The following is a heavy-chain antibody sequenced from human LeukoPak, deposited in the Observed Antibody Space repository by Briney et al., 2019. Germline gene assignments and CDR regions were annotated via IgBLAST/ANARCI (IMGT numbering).Heavy chain of an antibody. D-gene: IGHD7-27*01. CDR2: ISYDGSNK. CDR1: GFTFSSYG. CDR3: AKGTLPTGGHYYLDY. Sequence: GGSLRLSCAASGFTFSSYGMHWVRQAPGKGLEWVSVISYDGSNKYYADSVKGRFTISRDNSKNTVYLQMNSLRAEDTGVFYCAKGTLPTGGHYYLDYWGQGTLVTVSS. J-gene: IGHJ4*02. V-gene: IGHV3-30*18.